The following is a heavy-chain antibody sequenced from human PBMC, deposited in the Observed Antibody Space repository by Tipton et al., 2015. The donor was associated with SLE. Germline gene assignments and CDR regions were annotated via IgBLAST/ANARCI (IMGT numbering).Heavy chain of an antibody. J-gene: IGHJ4*02. CDR3: VKAAEGDY. CDR2: ITWNSDTI. Sequence: SLRLSCEASGFSFDNYAMHWVRQGPGKGLEYVAGITWNSDTIGYADSVKGRFTISRDNAKYSLYLQMTNLRPEDTALYYCVKAAEGDYWGQGTLVTVSS. V-gene: IGHV3-9*01. CDR1: GFSFDNYA.